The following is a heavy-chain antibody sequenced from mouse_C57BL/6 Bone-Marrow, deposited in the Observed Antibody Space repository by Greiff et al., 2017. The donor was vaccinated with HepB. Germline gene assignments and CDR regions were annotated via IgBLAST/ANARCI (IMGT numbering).Heavy chain of an antibody. Sequence: DVMLVESGGGLVKPGGSLKLSCAASGFTFSDYGMHWVRQAPEKGLEWVAYISSGSSTIYYADTVKGRFTISRDNAKNTLFLQMTSLRSEDTAMYYCARRGYYYDYLYYYAMDYWGQGTSVTVSS. V-gene: IGHV5-17*01. J-gene: IGHJ4*01. CDR1: GFTFSDYG. CDR2: ISSGSSTI. CDR3: ARRGYYYDYLYYYAMDY. D-gene: IGHD2-4*01.